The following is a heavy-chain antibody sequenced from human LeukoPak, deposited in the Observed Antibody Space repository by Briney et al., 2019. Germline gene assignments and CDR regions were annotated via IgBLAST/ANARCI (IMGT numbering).Heavy chain of an antibody. V-gene: IGHV3-21*01. CDR3: ASSAGSGSNY. D-gene: IGHD3-10*01. Sequence: GGSLRLSCAASGFTFSSYSMNWVRQAPGKGLEWASSISSSSSYIYYADSVKGRFTISRDNAKNSLYLQMNSLRAEDTAVYYCASSAGSGSNYWGQGTLVTVSS. CDR1: GFTFSSYS. J-gene: IGHJ4*02. CDR2: ISSSSSYI.